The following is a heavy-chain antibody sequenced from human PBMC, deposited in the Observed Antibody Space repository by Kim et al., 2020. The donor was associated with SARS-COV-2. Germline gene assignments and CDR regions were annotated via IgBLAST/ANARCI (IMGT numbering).Heavy chain of an antibody. Sequence: KSRVTISVDTSKNQFSLKLSSVTAADTAVYYCARQTDYYDSSGYSRYFDYWGQGTLVTVSS. V-gene: IGHV4-61*07. J-gene: IGHJ4*02. D-gene: IGHD3-22*01. CDR3: ARQTDYYDSSGYSRYFDY.